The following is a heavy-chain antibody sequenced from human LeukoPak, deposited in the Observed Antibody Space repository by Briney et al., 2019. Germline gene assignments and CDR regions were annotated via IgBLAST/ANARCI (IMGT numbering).Heavy chain of an antibody. CDR3: ARDFDQGSSYDSGAFDI. CDR2: INTNTGNP. D-gene: IGHD6-13*01. J-gene: IGHJ3*02. V-gene: IGHV7-4-1*02. CDR1: GYTFTSYA. Sequence: ASVKVSCKASGYTFTSYAMNWVRQAPGQGLEWMGWINTNTGNPTYAQGFTGRFVFSLDTSVSTAYLQISSLKAEDTAVYYCARDFDQGSSYDSGAFDIWGQGTMVTVSS.